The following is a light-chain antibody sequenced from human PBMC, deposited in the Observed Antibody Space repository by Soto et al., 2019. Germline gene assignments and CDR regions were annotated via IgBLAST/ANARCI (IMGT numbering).Light chain of an antibody. CDR3: QQLNSYSYT. CDR1: QGISSY. CDR2: AAS. J-gene: IGKJ2*01. V-gene: IGKV1-9*01. Sequence: DIQLTQSPSFLSASVGDRVTITCRASQGISSYLAWYQQKPGKAPKLLIYAASTLQSGVPSRFSGSGSGTEFTLTISSLQPEDFVTYYCQQLNSYSYTFGQGTKLEIK.